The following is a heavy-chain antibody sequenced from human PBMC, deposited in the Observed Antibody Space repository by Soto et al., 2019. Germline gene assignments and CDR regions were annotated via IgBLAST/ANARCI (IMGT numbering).Heavy chain of an antibody. V-gene: IGHV1-69*01. D-gene: IGHD5-12*01. CDR1: GGTFSSYA. J-gene: IGHJ4*02. CDR3: ARIGYSGYDWGGYYFDY. CDR2: IIPIFGTA. Sequence: QVQLVQSGAEVKKPGSSVKVSCKASGGTFSSYAISWVRQAPGQGLEWMGGIIPIFGTANYAQKFQGRVTITADESTSTDYMELSSLRSEDTAVYYCARIGYSGYDWGGYYFDYWGQGTLVTVSS.